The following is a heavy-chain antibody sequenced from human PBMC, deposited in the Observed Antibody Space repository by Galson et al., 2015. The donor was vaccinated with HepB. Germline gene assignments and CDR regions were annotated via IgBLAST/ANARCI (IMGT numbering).Heavy chain of an antibody. CDR3: AKASQPPIVGATRWFDY. D-gene: IGHD1-26*01. CDR1: GFTFSSYA. Sequence: SLRLSCAASGFTFSSYAMSWVRQAPGKGLEWVSAISGSGGSTYYADSVKGRFTISRDNSKNTLYLQMNNLRAEDTAVYYCAKASQPPIVGATRWFDYWGQGTLVTVSS. J-gene: IGHJ4*02. CDR2: ISGSGGST. V-gene: IGHV3-23*01.